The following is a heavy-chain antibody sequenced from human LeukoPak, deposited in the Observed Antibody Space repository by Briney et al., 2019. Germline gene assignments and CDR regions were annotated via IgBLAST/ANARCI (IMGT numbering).Heavy chain of an antibody. CDR1: GFTFSDYY. J-gene: IGHJ4*02. CDR2: ISSSGSTI. V-gene: IGHV3-11*04. D-gene: IGHD3-3*01. Sequence: GGSLRLSCAASGFTFSDYYMSWIRQAPGKGLEWVSYISSSGSTIYYADSVKGRFTISRDNAKNSLYLQMNSLRDEDTAVYYCARDRPRTYDFRGRRNFFDYWGQGTLVTVSS. CDR3: ARDRPRTYDFRGRRNFFDY.